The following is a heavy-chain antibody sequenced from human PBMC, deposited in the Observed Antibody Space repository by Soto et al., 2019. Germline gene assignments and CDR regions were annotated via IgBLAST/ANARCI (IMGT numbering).Heavy chain of an antibody. CDR1: GGSISSGGYS. J-gene: IGHJ5*01. D-gene: IGHD3-10*02. V-gene: IGHV4-30-2*01. CDR2: IYHSGST. CDR3: SRDQFHVNWFDS. Sequence: QLQLQESGSGLVRPSQTLSLTCAVSGGSISSGGYSWNWIRQPPGKGLEWIGYIYHSGSTHYNPPLQRRVTISVDKSKNQLSLRLCSVTATDTTVYYQSRDQFHVNWFDSRAQGPLVTVSS.